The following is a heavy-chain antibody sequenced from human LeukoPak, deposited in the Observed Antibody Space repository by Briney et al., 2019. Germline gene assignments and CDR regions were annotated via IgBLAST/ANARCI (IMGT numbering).Heavy chain of an antibody. Sequence: GESLKISCKGSGYSFTSYWISWVRQMPGEGLEWMGRIDPSDSYTNYSPSFQGHVTTSADKSISTAYLQWSSLKASDTAMYYCARHDIAAAGTEDAFDIWGQGTMVTVSS. J-gene: IGHJ3*02. CDR1: GYSFTSYW. V-gene: IGHV5-10-1*01. CDR2: IDPSDSYT. CDR3: ARHDIAAAGTEDAFDI. D-gene: IGHD6-13*01.